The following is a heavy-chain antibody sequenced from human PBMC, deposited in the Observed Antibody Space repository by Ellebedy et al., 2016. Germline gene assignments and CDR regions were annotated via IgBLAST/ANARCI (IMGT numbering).Heavy chain of an antibody. V-gene: IGHV3-23*01. CDR1: GFSFINYA. Sequence: GGSLRLSXAASGFSFINYAMSWVRQAPGKGLEWVSAISGGGGSKYYGDSVKGRFTISRDNAKNSVDLQMNSLRAEDTAVYYCTREGAGGFDHWGQGTLVTVSS. J-gene: IGHJ4*02. CDR3: TREGAGGFDH. D-gene: IGHD1-26*01. CDR2: ISGGGGSK.